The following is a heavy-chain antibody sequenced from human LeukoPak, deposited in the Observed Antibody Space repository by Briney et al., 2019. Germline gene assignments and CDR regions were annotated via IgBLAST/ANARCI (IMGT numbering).Heavy chain of an antibody. CDR2: IDPSDSYT. J-gene: IGHJ4*02. CDR3: AGLSSGFWGIIDY. Sequence: GESPQISCQASGYRFTVFWTSWARQMPGKGLEWMGRIDPSDSYTNYSPSFQGHVTISADKSISTAYLQWSSLKASDSAMYYCAGLSSGFWGIIDYWGQGTLVTVSS. CDR1: GYRFTVFW. V-gene: IGHV5-10-1*01. D-gene: IGHD3-16*01.